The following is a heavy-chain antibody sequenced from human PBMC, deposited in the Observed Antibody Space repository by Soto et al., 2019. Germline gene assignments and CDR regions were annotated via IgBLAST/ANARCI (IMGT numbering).Heavy chain of an antibody. CDR1: GGSLSSYY. Sequence: SETLSLTCTVSGGSLSSYYWSWIRQPPGKGLEWIGYIYYSGSTNYNPSLKSRVTISVDTSKNQFSLKLSSVTAADTAVYYCAKSYGVATFDPWGQGTLVTVSS. D-gene: IGHD5-12*01. CDR2: IYYSGST. J-gene: IGHJ5*02. CDR3: AKSYGVATFDP. V-gene: IGHV4-59*08.